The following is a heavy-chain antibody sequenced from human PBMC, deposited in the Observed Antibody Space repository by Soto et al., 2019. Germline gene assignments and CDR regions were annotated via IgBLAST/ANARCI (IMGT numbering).Heavy chain of an antibody. CDR2: IWYDGSNK. CDR3: VISGSYGY. J-gene: IGHJ4*02. V-gene: IGHV3-33*08. Sequence: VQLVESGGVVVQPGGSLRLSCAASGFTFDDYAMHWVRQAPGKGLEWVAVIWYDGSNKYYADSVKGRFTISRDNSKNTLYLQMNSLRAEDTAVYYCVISGSYGYWGQGTLVTVSS. CDR1: GFTFDDYA. D-gene: IGHD1-26*01.